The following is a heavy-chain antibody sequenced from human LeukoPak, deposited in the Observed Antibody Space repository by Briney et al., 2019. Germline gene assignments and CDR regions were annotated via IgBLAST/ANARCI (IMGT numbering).Heavy chain of an antibody. V-gene: IGHV3-74*01. J-gene: IGHJ4*02. D-gene: IGHD3-22*01. CDR3: AKAYYYDSSGYYDY. CDR2: SNSDGSTT. CDR1: GFTFSSFW. Sequence: GGSLRLSCAASGFTFSSFWMHWVRQAPGKGLVWVSHSNSDGSTTDYADSVRGRFTISRDNAKNSLYLQMNSLRAEDTALYYCAKAYYYDSSGYYDYWGQGTLVTVSS.